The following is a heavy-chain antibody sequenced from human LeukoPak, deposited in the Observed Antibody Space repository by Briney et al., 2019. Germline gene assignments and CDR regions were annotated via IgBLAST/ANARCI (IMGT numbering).Heavy chain of an antibody. J-gene: IGHJ4*02. Sequence: GGSLRLSCAASGFTFSSYAMSWVRQAPGKGLEWVSAISGSGGSTYYADSVKGRFTISRDNSKNTVSLQMNSLRAEDTAVYYCAKNVRSSRSWYEVDYWGQGTLVTVSS. V-gene: IGHV3-23*01. D-gene: IGHD6-13*01. CDR3: AKNVRSSRSWYEVDY. CDR1: GFTFSSYA. CDR2: ISGSGGST.